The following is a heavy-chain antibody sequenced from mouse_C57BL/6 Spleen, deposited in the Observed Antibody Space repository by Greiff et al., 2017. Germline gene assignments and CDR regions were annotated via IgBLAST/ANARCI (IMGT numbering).Heavy chain of an antibody. CDR3: ARADYYGSRDFDY. CDR2: IHPNSGST. CDR1: GYTFTSYW. D-gene: IGHD1-1*01. V-gene: IGHV1-64*01. Sequence: QVQLQQPGAELVKPGASVKLSCTASGYTFTSYWMHWVQQRPGQGLEWIGMIHPNSGSTNYNEKFKSKATLTVDKSSSTAYMQLSSLTSEDSAVYYCARADYYGSRDFDYWGQGTTLTGSS. J-gene: IGHJ2*01.